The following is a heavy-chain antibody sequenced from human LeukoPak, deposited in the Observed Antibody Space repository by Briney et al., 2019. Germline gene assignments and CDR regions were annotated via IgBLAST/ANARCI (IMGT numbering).Heavy chain of an antibody. V-gene: IGHV3-74*01. Sequence: PGGSLRLSCAASGFTFSTYWMHWVRQDPGAGLVWVSRIKSDGSNSNYEACVKGRFTISRDNAKNTLYLQMNSLRAEDTAVYNCVRGGGRRSIGGDCWGQGTLVTVSS. CDR2: IKSDGSNS. CDR1: GFTFSTYW. J-gene: IGHJ4*02. D-gene: IGHD3-10*01. CDR3: VRGGGRRSIGGDC.